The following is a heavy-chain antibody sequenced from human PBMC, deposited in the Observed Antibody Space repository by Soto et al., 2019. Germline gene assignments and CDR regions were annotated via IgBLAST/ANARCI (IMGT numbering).Heavy chain of an antibody. CDR2: IKSKTDGGTT. J-gene: IGHJ4*02. D-gene: IGHD3-22*01. CDR3: TTDPGITMTNY. CDR1: GFTFSNAW. V-gene: IGHV3-15*01. Sequence: EVQLVESGGGLVKPGGSLRLSCAASGFTFSNAWMSWVRQAPGKGLEWVGRIKSKTDGGTTDYDAPVKGRFTISRDYSKNTLYLQMNSLKTEDTAVYYCTTDPGITMTNYWGQGTLVTVSS.